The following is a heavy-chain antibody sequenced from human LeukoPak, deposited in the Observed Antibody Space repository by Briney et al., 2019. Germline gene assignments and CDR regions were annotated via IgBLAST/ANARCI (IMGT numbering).Heavy chain of an antibody. Sequence: SETLSLTCTVSGGSINNYYWSWIRQPPGKGLEWIGEINHRGSTNLNPSLKSRVTLSVDTSKHQFSLKLTSVTAADAAVYYCASSVGSTDYWGQGTLVTVSS. D-gene: IGHD1-26*01. J-gene: IGHJ4*02. CDR1: GGSINNYY. V-gene: IGHV4-34*01. CDR2: INHRGST. CDR3: ASSVGSTDY.